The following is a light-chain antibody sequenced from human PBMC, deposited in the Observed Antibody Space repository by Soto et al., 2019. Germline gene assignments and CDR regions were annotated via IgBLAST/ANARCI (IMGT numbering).Light chain of an antibody. V-gene: IGKV3-11*01. CDR2: EVS. CDR3: QQHINWPLT. J-gene: IGKJ4*01. Sequence: EIVLQQSPATLSLSPGERATLSCRASQTVSSSLAWYQQKPGQAPRLLIYEVSTRATGIPARFSGSGAGADFTLTISSLEPGDFALYYCQQHINWPLTFGGGTKVDIK. CDR1: QTVSSS.